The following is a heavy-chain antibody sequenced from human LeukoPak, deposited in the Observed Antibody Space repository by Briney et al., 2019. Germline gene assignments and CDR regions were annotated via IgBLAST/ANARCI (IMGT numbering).Heavy chain of an antibody. J-gene: IGHJ3*02. V-gene: IGHV1-2*04. CDR2: INPNSGGT. D-gene: IGHD5-24*01. Sequence: ASVKVSCKASGYTFTGYYMHWVRQAPGQGLEWMGWINPNSGGTNYAQKFQGWVTMTRDTSISTAYMELSRLRPDDTAVYYCARGLEMATINPYDAFDIWGQGTMVTVSS. CDR3: ARGLEMATINPYDAFDI. CDR1: GYTFTGYY.